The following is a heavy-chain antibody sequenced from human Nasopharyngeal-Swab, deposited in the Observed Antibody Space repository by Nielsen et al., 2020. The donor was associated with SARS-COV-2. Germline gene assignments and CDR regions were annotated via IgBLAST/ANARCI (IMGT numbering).Heavy chain of an antibody. CDR3: ARAYGSGSCHSGHFFDY. J-gene: IGHJ4*02. V-gene: IGHV3-21*01. D-gene: IGHD3-10*01. CDR2: ISSSSSYI. Sequence: VRQMPGKGLEWVSSISSSSSYIYYADSVKGRFTISRDNAKNSLYLQMNSLRAEDTAVYYCARAYGSGSCHSGHFFDYWGQGTLVTVSS.